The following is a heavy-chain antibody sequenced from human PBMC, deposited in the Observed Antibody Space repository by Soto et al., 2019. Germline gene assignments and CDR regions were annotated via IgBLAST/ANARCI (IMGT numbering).Heavy chain of an antibody. D-gene: IGHD2-2*01. Sequence: QLQLQEFDSGLVEPSQTLSLTCAVSGGSISSDTYSWGWIRQPPGKGLEWIGYTYHSGRTYYNPSLTSLVTISLDRSNNRFPPELPSVTAADTAVYYCASRGGYARVDYWGQGPPVTVSS. CDR1: GGSISSDTYS. CDR3: ASRGGYARVDY. J-gene: IGHJ4*02. V-gene: IGHV4-30-2*01. CDR2: TYHSGRT.